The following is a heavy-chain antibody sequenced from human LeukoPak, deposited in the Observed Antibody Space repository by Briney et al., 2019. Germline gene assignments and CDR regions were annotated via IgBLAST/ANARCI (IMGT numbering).Heavy chain of an antibody. V-gene: IGHV3-7*01. J-gene: IGHJ4*02. D-gene: IGHD2-15*01. CDR1: GIIVSRYW. CDR2: LKEDGSEK. Sequence: GGSLRLSCAASGIIVSRYWMTWVRQAPGKGLEWVADLKEDGSEKHYVDSVKGRFTISRDNAENPLYLQMNSLRAEDTAIYYCARDLGVCSGGTCYPVYDYWGQGIPVTVSS. CDR3: ARDLGVCSGGTCYPVYDY.